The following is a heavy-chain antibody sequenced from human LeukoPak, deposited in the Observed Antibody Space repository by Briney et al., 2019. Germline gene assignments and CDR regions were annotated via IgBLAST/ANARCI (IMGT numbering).Heavy chain of an antibody. J-gene: IGHJ4*02. CDR1: GYTFTSYY. D-gene: IGHD2-2*01. V-gene: IGHV1-46*01. CDR2: INPSGGST. Sequence: ASVKVSCKASGYTFTSYYMHWVRQAPGQGLEWMGIINPSGGSTSYAQKFQGRVTMTRDTSTSTVYMELSSLRSDDTAVYFCARMTAEIGYCSSTSCSHFDYWGQGTLVTVSS. CDR3: ARMTAEIGYCSSTSCSHFDY.